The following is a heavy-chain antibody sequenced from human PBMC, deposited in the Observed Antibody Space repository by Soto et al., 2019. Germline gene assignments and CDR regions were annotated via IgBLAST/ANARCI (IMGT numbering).Heavy chain of an antibody. V-gene: IGHV3-23*01. D-gene: IGHD6-13*01. CDR2: ISGSGGST. CDR1: GFTFSSYA. J-gene: IGHJ6*02. CDR3: ARGRGSSRWYWEYYYYGMDA. Sequence: PGGSLRLSCAASGFTFSSYAMSWVRQAPGKGLEWVSAISGSGGSTYCADSVKGRFTISRDDSKNTLYLQMNSLRAEDTAVYYCARGRGSSRWYWEYYYYGMDAWGQGTTVTVSS.